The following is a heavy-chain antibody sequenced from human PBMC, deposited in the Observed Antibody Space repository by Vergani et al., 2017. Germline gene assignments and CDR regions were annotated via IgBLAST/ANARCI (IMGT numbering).Heavy chain of an antibody. CDR2: IHPADSDT. V-gene: IGHV5-51*01. Sequence: EVQLVQSGAEVKKPGESLKISCQISGYSFTNYWIGWVRQMPGKGLEWMGIIHPADSDTRYSPSFQGQVTISVDKSISPAYLQRSSLRASDSAMYYCARLYGRDSSGSIYFDYGGQGTLVTVSS. D-gene: IGHD3-22*01. CDR3: ARLYGRDSSGSIYFDY. J-gene: IGHJ4*02. CDR1: GYSFTNYW.